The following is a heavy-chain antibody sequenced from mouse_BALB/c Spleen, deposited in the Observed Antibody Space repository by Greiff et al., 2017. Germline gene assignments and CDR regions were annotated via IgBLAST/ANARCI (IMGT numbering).Heavy chain of an antibody. CDR2: ISYDGSN. Sequence: EVQLQESGPGLVKPSQSLSLTCSVTGYSITSGYYWNWIRQFPGNKLEWMGYISYDGSNNYNPSLKNRISITRDTSKNQFFLKLNSVTTEDTATYYCARSGNYGGFYAMDYWGQGTSVTVSS. CDR1: GYSITSGYY. D-gene: IGHD2-1*01. V-gene: IGHV3-6*02. J-gene: IGHJ4*01. CDR3: ARSGNYGGFYAMDY.